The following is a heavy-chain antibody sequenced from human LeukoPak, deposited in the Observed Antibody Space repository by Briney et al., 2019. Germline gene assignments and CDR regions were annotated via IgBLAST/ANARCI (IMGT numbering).Heavy chain of an antibody. V-gene: IGHV3-30*03. CDR1: GFTFSSSG. Sequence: GGSLRLSCAASGFTFSSSGMHWVRQAPGKGLEWVSVISYDGSNKYYADSVKGRFTISRDNSKNTLYLQMNSLRAEDTAVYYCAREGGFYGSGSYYFYYWGQGTLVTVSS. D-gene: IGHD3-10*01. J-gene: IGHJ4*02. CDR2: ISYDGSNK. CDR3: AREGGFYGSGSYYFYY.